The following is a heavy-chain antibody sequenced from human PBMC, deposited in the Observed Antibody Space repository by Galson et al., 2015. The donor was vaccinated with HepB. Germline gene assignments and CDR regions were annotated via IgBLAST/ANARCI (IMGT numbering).Heavy chain of an antibody. Sequence: SLRLSCAASGLTFSSLWVSWVRQAPGKGLEWVANMNEDGREKYYVDSVKGRFTISRDNSKNTLYLQMDSLRVEDTAVYYCASGSGFYTIYWGQGTLVTVSS. D-gene: IGHD6-19*01. CDR2: MNEDGREK. V-gene: IGHV3-7*03. CDR1: GLTFSSLW. CDR3: ASGSGFYTIY. J-gene: IGHJ4*02.